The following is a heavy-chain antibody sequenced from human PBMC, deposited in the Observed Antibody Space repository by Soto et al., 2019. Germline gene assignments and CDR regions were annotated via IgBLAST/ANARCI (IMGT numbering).Heavy chain of an antibody. Sequence: SETLSLTCAVSGGSISSYYWSWIRQPPGKGLEWIGYIYYSGSTNYNPSLKSRVTISVDTSKNQFSLKLSSVTAADTAVYYCARAKGNCGGDCYSWFDPWGQGTLVTVSS. D-gene: IGHD2-21*02. CDR3: ARAKGNCGGDCYSWFDP. V-gene: IGHV4-59*01. J-gene: IGHJ5*02. CDR1: GGSISSYY. CDR2: IYYSGST.